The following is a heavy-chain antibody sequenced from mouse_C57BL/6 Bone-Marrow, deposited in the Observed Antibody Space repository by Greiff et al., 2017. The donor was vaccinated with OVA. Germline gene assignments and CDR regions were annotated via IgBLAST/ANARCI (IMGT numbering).Heavy chain of an antibody. Sequence: EVKVVESEGGLVQPGSSMKLSCTASGFTFSDYYMAWVRQVPEKGLEWVANINYDGSSTYYLDSLKSRFIISRDNAKNILYLQMSSLKSEDTATYYCARWLPNYFDYWGQGTTLTVSS. D-gene: IGHD1-2*01. CDR1: GFTFSDYY. CDR2: INYDGSST. V-gene: IGHV5-16*01. CDR3: ARWLPNYFDY. J-gene: IGHJ2*01.